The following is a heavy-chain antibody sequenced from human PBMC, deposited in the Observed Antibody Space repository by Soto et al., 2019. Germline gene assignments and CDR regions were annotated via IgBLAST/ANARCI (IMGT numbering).Heavy chain of an antibody. D-gene: IGHD3-22*01. CDR3: AGDYYDSSGILVADY. V-gene: IGHV3-74*01. CDR2: INSDGSST. J-gene: IGHJ4*02. CDR1: GFTFSSYW. Sequence: EVQLVESGGGLVQPGGSLRLSCAASGFTFSSYWMHWVRQAPGKGLVWVSRINSDGSSTSYADSVKGRFTISRDNAKNTLYLQMTSLRAEDTAVYYCAGDYYDSSGILVADYWGQGTLVTVSS.